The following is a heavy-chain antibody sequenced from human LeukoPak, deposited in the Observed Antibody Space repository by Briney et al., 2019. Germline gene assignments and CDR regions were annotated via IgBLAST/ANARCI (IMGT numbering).Heavy chain of an antibody. CDR2: IKSKTDGGTT. CDR1: GFTLNNAR. D-gene: IGHD3-16*02. Sequence: GGSLRLSCAASGFTLNNARMRWVRQAQGQGLELDGRIKSKTDGGTTDYAAPVKGRFTISRDDSKNTLYLQMNSLKTEDTAVYYCTTGVMITFGGVIVFDYWGQGTLVTVSS. J-gene: IGHJ4*02. CDR3: TTGVMITFGGVIVFDY. V-gene: IGHV3-15*01.